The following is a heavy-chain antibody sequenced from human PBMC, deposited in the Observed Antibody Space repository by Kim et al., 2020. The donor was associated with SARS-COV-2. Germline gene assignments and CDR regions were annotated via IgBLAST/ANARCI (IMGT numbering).Heavy chain of an antibody. V-gene: IGHV1-69*04. CDR2: IIPILGIA. D-gene: IGHD6-19*01. Sequence: SVKVSCKASGGTFRSYDISWVRQAPGQGLEWMGRIIPILGIANYAQKFQGRVTITADKSTSTVYMELSSLRSEDTAVYYCASAGYSSGWYNYYYGTDGW. CDR1: GGTFRSYD. J-gene: IGHJ6*01. CDR3: ASAGYSSGWYNYYYGTDG.